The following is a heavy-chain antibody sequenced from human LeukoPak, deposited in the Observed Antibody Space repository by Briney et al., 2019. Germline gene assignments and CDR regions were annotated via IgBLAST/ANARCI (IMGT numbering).Heavy chain of an antibody. D-gene: IGHD3-10*01. J-gene: IGHJ4*02. Sequence: GGSLRLSCAASGFTFSTYLMNWVRQAPGKGLGWVSAISASGGTTYYADPVKGRFTISRDNSKNTLYLQMSGLTAEDTAVYYCAKDRISLVRGIDCWGQGTLVAVSS. V-gene: IGHV3-23*01. CDR1: GFTFSTYL. CDR2: ISASGGTT. CDR3: AKDRISLVRGIDC.